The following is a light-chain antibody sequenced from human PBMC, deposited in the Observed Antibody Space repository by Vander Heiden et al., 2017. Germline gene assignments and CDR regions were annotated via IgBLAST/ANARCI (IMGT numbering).Light chain of an antibody. V-gene: IGKV1-9*01. CDR3: QQLNSYLLT. Sequence: DIQLTDSASFLSASVGDRVTIPCRASQGISSYLAWYQQKPGKAPKLLIYAASTLQSGIPSRFSGSGSGTEFTLTISSLQPEDFATYYCQQLNSYLLTFGGGTKVEIK. J-gene: IGKJ4*01. CDR1: QGISSY. CDR2: AAS.